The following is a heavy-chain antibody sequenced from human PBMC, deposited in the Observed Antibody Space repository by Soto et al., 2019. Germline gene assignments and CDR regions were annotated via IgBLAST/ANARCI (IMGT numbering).Heavy chain of an antibody. CDR2: IYPGDSDT. V-gene: IGHV5-51*01. CDR1: GYSFTSYW. Sequence: VGSLTISGKGSGYSFTSYWIGWVRQMPGKGLEWMGIIYPGDSDTRYSPSFQGQVTISADKSISTAYLQWSSLKASDTAMYYCARRYDFWSGYYGYNWFDPWGQGTLVTVSS. D-gene: IGHD3-3*01. J-gene: IGHJ5*02. CDR3: ARRYDFWSGYYGYNWFDP.